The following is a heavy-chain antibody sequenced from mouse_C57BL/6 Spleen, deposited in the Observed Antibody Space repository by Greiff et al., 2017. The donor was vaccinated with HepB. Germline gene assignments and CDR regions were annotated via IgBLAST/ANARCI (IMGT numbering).Heavy chain of an antibody. CDR3: ARKEAYYSKEFAY. CDR1: GYTFTSYW. V-gene: IGHV1-50*01. CDR2: IDPSDSYT. D-gene: IGHD2-5*01. J-gene: IGHJ3*01. Sequence: QVQLQQSGAELAKPGASVKLSCKASGYTFTSYWMQWVKQRPGQGLEWIGEIDPSDSYTNYNQKFKGKATLTVDTSSSTAYMQLSSLTSEDSAVYYCARKEAYYSKEFAYWGQGTLVTVSA.